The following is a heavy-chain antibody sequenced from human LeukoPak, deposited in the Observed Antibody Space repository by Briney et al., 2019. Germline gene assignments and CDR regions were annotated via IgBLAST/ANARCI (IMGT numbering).Heavy chain of an antibody. J-gene: IGHJ4*02. D-gene: IGHD3-10*01. CDR3: AKDRVPLRGSGSYYLDY. Sequence: GGSLRLSCAASGFTFSSYGMHWVRQAPGKGLEWVAFIRYDGSNKYYADSVKGRFTISRDNSKNTLYLQMNSLRAEDTAVYYCAKDRVPLRGSGSYYLDYWGQGTLVTVSP. CDR2: IRYDGSNK. V-gene: IGHV3-30*02. CDR1: GFTFSSYG.